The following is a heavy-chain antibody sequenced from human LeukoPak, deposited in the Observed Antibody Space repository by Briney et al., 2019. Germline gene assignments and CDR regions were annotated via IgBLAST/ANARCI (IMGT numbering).Heavy chain of an antibody. CDR1: GYTFTGYY. Sequence: GASVKVSCKASGYTFTGYYMHWVRQAPGQGLEWMGWINPNSGGTNYAQKFQGRVTMTRDTSISTAYMEVASLTSDDTAIYYCTRGVAVTNSRHFDLWGQGTLVIVSS. V-gene: IGHV1-2*02. CDR2: INPNSGGT. J-gene: IGHJ4*02. D-gene: IGHD2-21*02. CDR3: TRGVAVTNSRHFDL.